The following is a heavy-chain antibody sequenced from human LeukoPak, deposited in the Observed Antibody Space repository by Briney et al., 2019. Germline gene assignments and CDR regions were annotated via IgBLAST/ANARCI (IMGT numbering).Heavy chain of an antibody. Sequence: PSQTLSLTCTVSGDSISSGGNYWSWIRQPPGKGLEWIGYIHHTGSTYYNPSLKSRVTISVDRSKDQFSLKLTSVTAADTAVYYCARVPNKYCGTSSCYTGAFDVWGQGTMVTMSS. CDR2: IHHTGST. CDR3: ARVPNKYCGTSSCYTGAFDV. D-gene: IGHD2-2*02. CDR1: GDSISSGGNY. J-gene: IGHJ3*01. V-gene: IGHV4-30-2*01.